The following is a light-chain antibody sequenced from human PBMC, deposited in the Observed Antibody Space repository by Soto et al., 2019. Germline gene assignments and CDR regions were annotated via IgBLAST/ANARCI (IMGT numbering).Light chain of an antibody. CDR3: QQYGTSPVT. J-gene: IGKJ1*01. Sequence: EIVLTQSLGTLSLSPGERATLSCGASQTVKSDYLAWYQQKPGLPPRLLMYGASSRAPGIPGRFSGSGSGTDFSLTISRLEPEDFAVYYCQQYGTSPVTFGQGTKVEIK. V-gene: IGKV3-20*01. CDR2: GAS. CDR1: QTVKSDY.